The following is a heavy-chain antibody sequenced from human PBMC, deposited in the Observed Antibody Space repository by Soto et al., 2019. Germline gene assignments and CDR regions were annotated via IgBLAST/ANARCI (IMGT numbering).Heavy chain of an antibody. Sequence: EVQLVESGGGLVQPGGSLRLSCATSGFTFNTYWMHWVRQAPGKGLVWVSRIYSDGSRTSYADSVKGRFTISRDNAKNALYRQMASLRPEHTGVYYCARGAGGYYYMDVWGKGTTVTVSS. J-gene: IGHJ6*03. V-gene: IGHV3-74*01. CDR1: GFTFNTYW. CDR2: IYSDGSRT. CDR3: ARGAGGYYYMDV. D-gene: IGHD3-10*01.